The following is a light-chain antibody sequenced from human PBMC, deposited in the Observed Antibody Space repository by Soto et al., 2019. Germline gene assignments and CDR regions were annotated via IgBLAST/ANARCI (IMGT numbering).Light chain of an antibody. CDR2: GNS. CDR3: QSYDSSLSGYV. Sequence: QSVLTQPPSVSGAPRQRVTISCTGSSSNIGAGYDVHWYQQLPGTAPKLLIYGNSNRPSGVPDRFSGSKSGTSASLAITGLQAEDEADYYCQSYDSSLSGYVFGPGTKLTVL. CDR1: SSNIGAGYD. J-gene: IGLJ1*01. V-gene: IGLV1-40*01.